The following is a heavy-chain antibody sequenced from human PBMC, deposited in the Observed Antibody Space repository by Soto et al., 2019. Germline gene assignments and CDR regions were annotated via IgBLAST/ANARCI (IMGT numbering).Heavy chain of an antibody. V-gene: IGHV1-18*01. D-gene: IGHD2-15*01. CDR2: ISAYNGNT. CDR3: AVDGVVVGGPSYGMDV. CDR1: GYTFTSYG. Sequence: QVQLVQSGAEVKKPGASVKVSCKASGYTFTSYGISWVRQAPGQGLEWMGWISAYNGNTNYAQKLQGRVTMTTDTXTTXAYMELRSLRSDDTAVYYCAVDGVVVGGPSYGMDVWGQGTTVTVSS. J-gene: IGHJ6*02.